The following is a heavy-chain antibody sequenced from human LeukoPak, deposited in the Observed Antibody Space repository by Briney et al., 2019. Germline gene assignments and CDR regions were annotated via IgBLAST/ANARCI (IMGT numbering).Heavy chain of an antibody. V-gene: IGHV1-18*01. J-gene: IGHJ4*02. CDR2: ISAYNGNT. D-gene: IGHD3-3*01. Sequence: ASVKVSCKASGYTFTSYGISWVRQAPGQGLEWMGWISAYNGNTNYAQKLQGRVTMTTDTSTSTAYMELRSLRSDDTAVYYCARTTIFGVVISYYFDYWGQGTLVTVSS. CDR3: ARTTIFGVVISYYFDY. CDR1: GYTFTSYG.